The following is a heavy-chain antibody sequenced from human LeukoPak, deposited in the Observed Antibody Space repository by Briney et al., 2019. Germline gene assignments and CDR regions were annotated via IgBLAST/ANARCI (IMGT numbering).Heavy chain of an antibody. CDR3: ARHLWFGELFDAFDI. CDR2: ISSSSSTI. CDR1: GFTFSSYS. D-gene: IGHD3-10*01. J-gene: IGHJ3*02. V-gene: IGHV3-48*01. Sequence: SGGSLRLSCAASGFTFSSYSLNWVRQAPGKGLEWVSYISSSSSTIYYADSVKGRFTISRDNAKNSLYLQMNSLRAEDTAVYYCARHLWFGELFDAFDIWGQGTMVTVSS.